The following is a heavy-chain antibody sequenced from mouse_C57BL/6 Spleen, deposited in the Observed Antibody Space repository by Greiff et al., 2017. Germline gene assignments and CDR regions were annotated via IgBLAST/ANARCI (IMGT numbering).Heavy chain of an antibody. D-gene: IGHD1-3*01. CDR3: ARGKYPYYFDY. CDR1: GFTFSDYY. Sequence: EVMLVESEGGLVQPGSSMKLSCTASGFTFSDYYMAWVRQVPEKGLEWVANINYDGSSTYYLDSLKSRFIISRDNAKNILYLQMSSLKSEDTATYYCARGKYPYYFDYWGQGTTLTVSS. V-gene: IGHV5-16*01. J-gene: IGHJ2*01. CDR2: INYDGSST.